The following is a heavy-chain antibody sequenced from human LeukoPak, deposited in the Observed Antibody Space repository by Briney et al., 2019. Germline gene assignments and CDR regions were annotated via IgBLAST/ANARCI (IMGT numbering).Heavy chain of an antibody. CDR2: INHSGST. V-gene: IGHV4-34*01. CDR3: ATVNGITANWFDP. Sequence: PSETLSLTCAVYGGSFSGYYWSWIRQPPGKGLEWIGEINHSGSTNYTPSLKSRVTISVDTSKNQFSLKLSSVTAADTAVYYCATVNGITANWFDPWGQGTLVTVSS. CDR1: GGSFSGYY. D-gene: IGHD1-20*01. J-gene: IGHJ5*02.